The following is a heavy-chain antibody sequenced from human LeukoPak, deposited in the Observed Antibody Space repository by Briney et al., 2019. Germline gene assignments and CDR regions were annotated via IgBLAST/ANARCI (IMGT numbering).Heavy chain of an antibody. CDR3: ARGRNYGGNSDAFDI. CDR1: GFTVSNNY. V-gene: IGHV3-53*01. D-gene: IGHD4-23*01. CDR2: IYSDGST. Sequence: GGSLRLSCAASGFTVSNNYMSWVRQAPGKGPEYVSVIYSDGSTYYADSVKGRFTISRDNSKNTLYLQMNSLRAGDTAVYYCARGRNYGGNSDAFDIWGQGTMVTVSS. J-gene: IGHJ3*02.